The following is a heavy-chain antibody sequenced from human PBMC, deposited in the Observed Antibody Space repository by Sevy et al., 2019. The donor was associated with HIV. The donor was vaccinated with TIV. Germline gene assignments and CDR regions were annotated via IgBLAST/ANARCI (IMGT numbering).Heavy chain of an antibody. CDR3: ARAHDYDGTSGKRSFDY. CDR1: GFTISGDW. J-gene: IGHJ4*02. V-gene: IGHV3-7*01. D-gene: IGHD4-17*01. CDR2: IKQDGSEK. Sequence: GGSLRLSCVASGFTISGDWMNWVRQAPGKGLEWVANIKQDGSEKYYLDSVKGRFTISRDNAMNSLYLHMDSLRAEDSALYYCARAHDYDGTSGKRSFDYWGQGTLVTVSS.